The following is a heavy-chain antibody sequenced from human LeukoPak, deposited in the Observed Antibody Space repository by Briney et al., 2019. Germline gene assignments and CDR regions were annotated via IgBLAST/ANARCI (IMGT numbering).Heavy chain of an antibody. J-gene: IGHJ6*03. D-gene: IGHD1-1*01. CDR1: GGSFSGYY. CDR3: ARENWNDVGDYYYYMDV. Sequence: PSETLSLTCAVYGGSFSGYYWSWIRQPPGKGLEWIGEINHSGSTNYNPSLKSRVTISVDTSKNQFSLKLSSVTAADTAVYYCARENWNDVGDYYYYMDVWGKGTTVTVSS. CDR2: INHSGST. V-gene: IGHV4-34*01.